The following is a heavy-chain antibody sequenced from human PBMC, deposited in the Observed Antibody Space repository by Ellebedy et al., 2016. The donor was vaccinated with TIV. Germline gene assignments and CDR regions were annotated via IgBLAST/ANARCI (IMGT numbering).Heavy chain of an antibody. CDR1: GFTFSSYA. D-gene: IGHD6-19*01. J-gene: IGHJ5*02. V-gene: IGHV3-23*01. CDR2: ISSSSSYI. CDR3: AKGLPSGTRNWFDP. Sequence: GESLKISCAASGFTFSSYAMNWVRQAPGKGLEWVSSISSSSSYIYYADSVKGRFTISRDNSKSTLYMLMNSLRADDTAVYYCAKGLPSGTRNWFDPWGQGTLVTVSS.